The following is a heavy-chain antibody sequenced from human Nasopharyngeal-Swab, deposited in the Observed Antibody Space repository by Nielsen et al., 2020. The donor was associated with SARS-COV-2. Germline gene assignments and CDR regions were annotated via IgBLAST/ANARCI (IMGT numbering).Heavy chain of an antibody. Sequence: ASVKVSCKVSGYTLTELSMHWVRQAPGKGLEWMGGFGPEDGETIYAQKFQGRVTMTEDTSTDTAYMELSSLRSEDTAVYYCATYPLRSGYYTGREFDYWGQGTLVTVSS. V-gene: IGHV1-24*01. D-gene: IGHD3-3*01. CDR1: GYTLTELS. CDR3: ATYPLRSGYYTGREFDY. J-gene: IGHJ4*02. CDR2: FGPEDGET.